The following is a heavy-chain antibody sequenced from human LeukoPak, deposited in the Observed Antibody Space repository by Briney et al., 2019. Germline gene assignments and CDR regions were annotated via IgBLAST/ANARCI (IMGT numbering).Heavy chain of an antibody. CDR1: GGSISSYY. V-gene: IGHV3-7*01. Sequence: ETLSLTCTVSGGSISSYYWSWVRQAPGKGLEWVASINPDGNKKYSADSVKGRFTISRDNAENSLYLQMNSLRVEDTAFYYCARDLAYSRLDYWGQGMLVTVSS. CDR2: INPDGNKK. D-gene: IGHD5-18*01. CDR3: ARDLAYSRLDY. J-gene: IGHJ4*02.